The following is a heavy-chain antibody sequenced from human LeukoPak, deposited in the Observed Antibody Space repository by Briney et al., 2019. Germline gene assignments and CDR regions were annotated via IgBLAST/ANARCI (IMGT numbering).Heavy chain of an antibody. D-gene: IGHD3-16*01. J-gene: IGHJ4*02. CDR2: IWYDGSSK. CDR1: GFTFSSYG. V-gene: IGHV3-33*06. CDR3: AKVAYPTRGGYYFDY. Sequence: GGSLRLSCAASGFTFSSYGMHWVRQAPGKGLEWVAVIWYDGSSKYYADSVKGRFTISRDNSKNTLYLQMNSLRAEDTAVYYCAKVAYPTRGGYYFDYWGQGTLVTVSS.